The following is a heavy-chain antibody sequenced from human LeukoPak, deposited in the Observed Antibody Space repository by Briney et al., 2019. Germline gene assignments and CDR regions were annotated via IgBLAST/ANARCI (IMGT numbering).Heavy chain of an antibody. CDR2: IYYSGST. CDR3: ARHVEYDILTGYPNYYFDY. Sequence: SDTLSLTCTVSGGSISSSSYYWGWIREPPGKGLEWIESIYYSGSTYYNPSLKSRVTISVDTSKNQFSLKLSSVTAADTAVYYCARHVEYDILTGYPNYYFDYWGQGTLVTVSS. J-gene: IGHJ4*02. V-gene: IGHV4-39*01. D-gene: IGHD3-9*01. CDR1: GGSISSSSYY.